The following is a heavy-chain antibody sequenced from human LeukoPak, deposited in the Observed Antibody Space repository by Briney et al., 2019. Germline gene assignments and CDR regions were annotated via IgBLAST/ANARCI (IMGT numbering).Heavy chain of an antibody. V-gene: IGHV4-39*01. J-gene: IGHJ4*02. Sequence: SETLSLTCTVSGGSISSSTYYWAWIRQSPGKGLEWIGSITYSGSTYYNPSLESRVTISVDTSKNQFSLRLISVTAVDTAAYYCARQGVGATDCWGLGTLVTVSS. CDR2: ITYSGST. CDR3: ARQGVGATDC. D-gene: IGHD1-26*01. CDR1: GGSISSSTYY.